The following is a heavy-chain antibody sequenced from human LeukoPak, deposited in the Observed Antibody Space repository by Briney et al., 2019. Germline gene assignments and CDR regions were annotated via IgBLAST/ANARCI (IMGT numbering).Heavy chain of an antibody. Sequence: ASVKVSRKASGYTFTSYGISWVRQAPGQGLEWMGWISAYNGNTNYAQKLQGRVTMTTDTSTSTAYMELRSLRSDDTAVYYCARDWDGSGSYYTKIDIWGQGTMVTVSS. D-gene: IGHD3-10*01. CDR1: GYTFTSYG. CDR2: ISAYNGNT. V-gene: IGHV1-18*01. CDR3: ARDWDGSGSYYTKIDI. J-gene: IGHJ3*02.